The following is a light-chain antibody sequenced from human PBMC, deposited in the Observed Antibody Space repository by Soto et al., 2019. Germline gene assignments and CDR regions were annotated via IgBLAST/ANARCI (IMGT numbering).Light chain of an antibody. V-gene: IGLV2-14*01. CDR2: DVS. J-gene: IGLJ1*01. CDR3: SSYTSSSTLHV. CDR1: SSDVGGYNY. Sequence: SDLKKALSVKGVPGGGSTISCNGTSSDVGGYNYVSWYQQHPGKAPKLMIYDVSNRPSGVSNRFSGSKSGNTASLTISGLQAEDEADYYCSSYTSSSTLHVFGTGTKVTVL.